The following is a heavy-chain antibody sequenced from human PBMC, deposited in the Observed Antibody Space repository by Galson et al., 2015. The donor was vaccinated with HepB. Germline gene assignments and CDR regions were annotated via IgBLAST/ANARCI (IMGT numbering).Heavy chain of an antibody. V-gene: IGHV3-30*02. CDR1: GFTFSNHG. CDR2: IRYDGTNE. D-gene: IGHD3-22*01. J-gene: IGHJ4*02. Sequence: SLRLSCAASGFTFSNHGIHWVRQAPGKGLEWVSFIRYDGTNEYYADSVKGRFTISRDNAKNTLYLQMTSLRAEYTAVYYCAKVTMIGSYWGQGTLVTVSS. CDR3: AKVTMIGSY.